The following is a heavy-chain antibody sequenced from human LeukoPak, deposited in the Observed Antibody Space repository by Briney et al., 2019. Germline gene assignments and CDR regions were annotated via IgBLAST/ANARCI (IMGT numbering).Heavy chain of an antibody. J-gene: IGHJ5*02. CDR3: ARAVRSSSSAWFDP. CDR1: GGSISSSRYY. V-gene: IGHV4-61*01. Sequence: MTSETLSLTCSVSGGSISSSRYYWSWIRQPPGKGLEWIGYIYYSGSTNYNPSLKSRVTISVDTSKNQFSLKLSSVTAADTAVYYCARAVRSSSSAWFDPWGQGTLVTVSS. CDR2: IYYSGST. D-gene: IGHD6-6*01.